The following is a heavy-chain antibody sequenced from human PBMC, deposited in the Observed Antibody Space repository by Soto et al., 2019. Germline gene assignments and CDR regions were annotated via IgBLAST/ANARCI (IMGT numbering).Heavy chain of an antibody. CDR3: ASRAKVVPAAKAYYYYMDV. J-gene: IGHJ6*03. CDR1: GGSISSYY. V-gene: IGHV4-59*08. CDR2: IYYSGST. Sequence: SETLSLTCTVSGGSISSYYWSWIRQPPGKGLEWIGYIYYSGSTNYNPSLKSRVTISVDTSKNQFSLKLSSVTAADTAVYYCASRAKVVPAAKAYYYYMDVWGKGTKVTVSS. D-gene: IGHD2-2*01.